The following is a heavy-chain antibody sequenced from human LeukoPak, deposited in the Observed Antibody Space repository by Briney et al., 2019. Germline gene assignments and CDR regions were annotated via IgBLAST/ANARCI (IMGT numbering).Heavy chain of an antibody. CDR3: ARVGTLPAADL. D-gene: IGHD2-2*01. Sequence: SETLSLTCTVSGGSISSYYWSWIRQPPGKGLEWIGRIYTSGSTNYNPSLKSRVTISVDTSKNQFSLKLSSVTAADTAVYYCARVGTLPAADLWGQGTLVTVSS. J-gene: IGHJ4*02. CDR1: GGSISSYY. CDR2: IYTSGST. V-gene: IGHV4-4*08.